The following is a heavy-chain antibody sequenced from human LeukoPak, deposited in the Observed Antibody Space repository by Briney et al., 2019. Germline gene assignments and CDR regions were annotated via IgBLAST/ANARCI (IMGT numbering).Heavy chain of an antibody. CDR1: GYTFTSYY. CDR3: ARGVLTGYYGY. CDR2: IKPSGGST. V-gene: IGHV1-46*01. Sequence: ASVTVSCQASGYTFTSYYMHWVRQAPGQGLEWMGIIKPSGGSTRYGQKFQGRVNMTRDTSTSTVYMELSSLRSEDTAVYYCARGVLTGYYGYWGQGTMVTVSS. D-gene: IGHD3-9*01. J-gene: IGHJ4*02.